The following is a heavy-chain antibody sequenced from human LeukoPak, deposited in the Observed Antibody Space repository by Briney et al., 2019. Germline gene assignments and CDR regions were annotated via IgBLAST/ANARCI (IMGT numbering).Heavy chain of an antibody. CDR3: ARLGAAVFNWFDP. J-gene: IGHJ5*02. CDR1: GGSISSYY. Sequence: SETLSLTCTVSGGSISSYYWSWIRQPPGKGLEWIGYIYYSGSTNYNPSLKSRVTISVDTSKNQFSLKLSSVTAADTAVYYCARLGAAVFNWFDPWGQGTLVTVSS. CDR2: IYYSGST. D-gene: IGHD6-13*01. V-gene: IGHV4-59*08.